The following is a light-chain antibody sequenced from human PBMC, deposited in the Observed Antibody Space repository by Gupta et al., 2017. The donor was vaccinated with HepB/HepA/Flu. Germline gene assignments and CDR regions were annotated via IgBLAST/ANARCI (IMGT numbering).Light chain of an antibody. V-gene: IGLV6-57*02. J-gene: IGLJ3*02. CDR2: KDN. CDR3: QSFDSIYWV. Sequence: FMLTQPHSVSESPGQTVTISCAGSSGRISDNYVLWYQQRPGSAPTTVIHKDNQRASGVPDRFSGSVDSSSNSASLTISGLRAEDEADYYCQSFDSIYWVFGGGTKLTVL. CDR1: SGRISDNY.